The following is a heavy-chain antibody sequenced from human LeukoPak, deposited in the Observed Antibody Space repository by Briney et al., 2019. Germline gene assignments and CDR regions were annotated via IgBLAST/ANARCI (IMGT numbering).Heavy chain of an antibody. Sequence: SETLSLTCTVSGGSISSYYWSWIRQPPGKGLEWIGYIYYSGSTNYNPPLKSRVTISVDTSKNQLSLRLSSVTAADTAVYYCARVSDYYYGMDVWGQGTTVTVSS. V-gene: IGHV4-59*01. CDR1: GGSISSYY. CDR2: IYYSGST. CDR3: ARVSDYYYGMDV. J-gene: IGHJ6*02.